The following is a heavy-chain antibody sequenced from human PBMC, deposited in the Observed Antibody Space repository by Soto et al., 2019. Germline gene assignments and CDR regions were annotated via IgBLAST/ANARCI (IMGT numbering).Heavy chain of an antibody. D-gene: IGHD4-17*01. Sequence: QVQLVESGGDVVQPGRSLRLSCAASGFTFTSFGMHWVRQAPVKGLEWVALVSHDGSNKYYADSVKGRFTISRDNSKNTLYLQMNSLRAEDTAEYFCAKDLYGDQGFDYWGQGTLVTVSS. CDR2: VSHDGSNK. V-gene: IGHV3-30*18. CDR3: AKDLYGDQGFDY. CDR1: GFTFTSFG. J-gene: IGHJ4*02.